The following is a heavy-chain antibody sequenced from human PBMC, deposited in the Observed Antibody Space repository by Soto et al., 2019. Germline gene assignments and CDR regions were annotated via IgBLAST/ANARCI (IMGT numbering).Heavy chain of an antibody. J-gene: IGHJ3*02. CDR1: GYTFTGYY. Sequence: ASVKVSCKASGYTFTGYYMHWVRQAPGQGLEWMGWINPNSGGTNYAQKFQGWVTMTRDTSISTAYMELSRLRSDDTAVYYCARGAFWSGYSSTAPSDAFDIWGQGKMVTVSS. V-gene: IGHV1-2*04. D-gene: IGHD3-3*01. CDR2: INPNSGGT. CDR3: ARGAFWSGYSSTAPSDAFDI.